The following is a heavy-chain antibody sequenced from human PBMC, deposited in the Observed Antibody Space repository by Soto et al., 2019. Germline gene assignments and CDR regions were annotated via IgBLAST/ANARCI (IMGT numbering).Heavy chain of an antibody. D-gene: IGHD2-2*02. CDR1: GGSFSGYY. J-gene: IGHJ6*03. CDR3: ALFVVYTAYYLDV. CDR2: INYSGST. Sequence: QVQLQQWGAGRLKPSETLSLTCAMSGGSFSGYYCNWIRQSPGKGLEWIAEINYSGSTNYNPSLKSRVNISVDTSKDQFSLKLSSVTAADTAVYYCALFVVYTAYYLDVWGKGTTVTVAS. V-gene: IGHV4-34*01.